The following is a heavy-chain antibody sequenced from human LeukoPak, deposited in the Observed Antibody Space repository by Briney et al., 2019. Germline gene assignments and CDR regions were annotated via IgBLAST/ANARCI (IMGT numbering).Heavy chain of an antibody. V-gene: IGHV3-53*01. CDR2: IYSGGST. D-gene: IGHD3-16*01. J-gene: IGHJ5*02. CDR3: ARTLGGDWFNP. Sequence: GGSLRLSCAASGFTVSSNYMSWVRQAPGKGLEWVSVIYSGGSTYYADSVKGRFTISRDNSKNTLYLQMNSLRAEDTAVYYCARTLGGDWFNPWGQGTLVTVSS. CDR1: GFTVSSNY.